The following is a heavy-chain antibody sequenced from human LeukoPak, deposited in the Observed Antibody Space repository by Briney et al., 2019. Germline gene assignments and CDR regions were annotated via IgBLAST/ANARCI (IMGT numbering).Heavy chain of an antibody. CDR3: AGSSGYQTTGFDY. V-gene: IGHV4-59*01. Sequence: SETLSLTCTVSGGSISSYYWSWIRQSPGKGLECIGYIHYTGSTNYNPSLKRRVTISVDTSKNQFSLKLSSVTAADTAVYYCAGSSGYQTTGFDYWGQGTLVTVSS. D-gene: IGHD3-22*01. J-gene: IGHJ4*02. CDR2: IHYTGST. CDR1: GGSISSYY.